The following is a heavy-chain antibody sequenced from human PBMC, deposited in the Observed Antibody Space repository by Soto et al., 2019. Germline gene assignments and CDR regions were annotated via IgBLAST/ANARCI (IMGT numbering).Heavy chain of an antibody. D-gene: IGHD3-10*01. CDR1: GFTFSSYA. Sequence: PGGSLRLSCAASGFTFSSYAMTWVRQAPGKGLEWVSTISYSASSSYYADSVKGRSTISRDNSKNMLYLQMNSLRAEDTAVYYCASGEGYWGQGTLVTVSS. CDR2: ISYSASSS. V-gene: IGHV3-23*01. J-gene: IGHJ4*02. CDR3: ASGEGY.